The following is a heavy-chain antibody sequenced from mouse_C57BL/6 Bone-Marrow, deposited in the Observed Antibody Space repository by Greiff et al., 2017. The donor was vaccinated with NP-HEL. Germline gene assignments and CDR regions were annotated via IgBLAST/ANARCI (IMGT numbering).Heavy chain of an antibody. J-gene: IGHJ4*01. CDR2: ISDGGSYT. CDR1: GFTFSSYA. Sequence: EVQGVESGGGLVKPGGSLKLSCAASGFTFSSYAMSWVRQTPEKRLEWVATISDGGSYTYYPDNVKGRFTISRDNAKNNLYLQMSHLKSEDTAMYYCARDRDYDVGAMDYWGQGTSVTVSS. V-gene: IGHV5-4*01. CDR3: ARDRDYDVGAMDY. D-gene: IGHD2-4*01.